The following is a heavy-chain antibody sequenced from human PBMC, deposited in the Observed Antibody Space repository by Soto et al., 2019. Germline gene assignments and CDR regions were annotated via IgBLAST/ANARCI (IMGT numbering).Heavy chain of an antibody. CDR2: IFSNDEK. CDR1: GFSLSNARMG. V-gene: IGHV2-26*01. J-gene: IGHJ5*02. CDR3: ARADYDFWSGYYWLDP. Sequence: SGPTLVNPTETLTLTCTVSGFSLSNARMGVSWIRQPPGKALEWLAHIFSNDEKSYSTSLKSRLTISKDTSKSQVVLTMTNMDPVDTATYYCARADYDFWSGYYWLDPSGQGTMVAVYS. D-gene: IGHD3-3*01.